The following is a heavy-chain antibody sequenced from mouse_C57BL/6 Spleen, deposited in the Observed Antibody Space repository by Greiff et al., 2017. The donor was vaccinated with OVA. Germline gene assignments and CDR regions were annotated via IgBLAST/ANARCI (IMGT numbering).Heavy chain of an antibody. Sequence: VQLQQSGAELVRPGTSVKVSCKASGYAFTNYLIEWVKQRPGQGLEWIGVINPGSGGTNYNEKFKGKATLTADKSSSTAYMQLSSLTSEDSAVYFCARDDGYRDDWGQGTTLTVSS. J-gene: IGHJ2*01. CDR2: INPGSGGT. CDR3: ARDDGYRDD. D-gene: IGHD2-3*01. CDR1: GYAFTNYL. V-gene: IGHV1-54*01.